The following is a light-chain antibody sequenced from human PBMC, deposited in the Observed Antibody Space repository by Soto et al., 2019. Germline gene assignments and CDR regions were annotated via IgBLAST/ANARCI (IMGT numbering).Light chain of an antibody. CDR1: QSLLHRNGYNY. CDR3: MQALQTPLS. CDR2: LGS. Sequence: DIVMTQSPLSLPVTPGEPAAISCRSSQSLLHRNGYNYLDWYLQKPGQSPQLVIYLGSNRASGVPDRFSGSGSGTEFTLKISRVEAEEVGVYYCMQALQTPLSFGGGTKVEIK. V-gene: IGKV2-28*01. J-gene: IGKJ4*01.